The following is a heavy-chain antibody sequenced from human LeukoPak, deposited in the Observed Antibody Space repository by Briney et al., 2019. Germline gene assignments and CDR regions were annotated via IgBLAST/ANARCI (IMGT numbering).Heavy chain of an antibody. V-gene: IGHV3-23*01. CDR3: AKDAFTYYYDSNGYYFDY. D-gene: IGHD3-22*01. CDR1: GFTFSSYA. Sequence: PGGSLRLSCAASGFTFSSYAMSWVRQAPGKGLEWVSAISGSGGSTYYADSVKGRFTISRDNSKNTLYLQMNSLRAEDTAVYYCAKDAFTYYYDSNGYYFDYWGQGTLVTVSS. J-gene: IGHJ4*02. CDR2: ISGSGGST.